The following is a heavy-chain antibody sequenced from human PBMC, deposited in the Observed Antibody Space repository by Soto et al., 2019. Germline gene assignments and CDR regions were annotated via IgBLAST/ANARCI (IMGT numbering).Heavy chain of an antibody. J-gene: IGHJ3*02. CDR3: ARAYGARFDI. CDR1: GYIFSTDW. V-gene: IGHV5-51*01. CDR2: IYPADSDT. Sequence: PGESLKISCKGSGYIFSTDWLGWVRQMPGKGLEWMGIIYPADSDTRYSPSFQGQVTISADKSISTAYLQWSSLKASDTAMYYCARAYGARFDIWGQGTMVTVS. D-gene: IGHD4-17*01.